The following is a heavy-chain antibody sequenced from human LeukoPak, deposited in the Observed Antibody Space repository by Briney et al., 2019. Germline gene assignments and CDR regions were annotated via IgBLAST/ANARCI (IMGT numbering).Heavy chain of an antibody. CDR1: GYSFTSYW. V-gene: IGHV5-51*01. CDR2: IYPGDSDT. D-gene: IGHD5-18*01. Sequence: GESLKISCKGSGYSFTSYWIGWVRQVPGKGLEWMGIIYPGDSDTRYSPSFQGQVTVSADKSISTAYLQWSSLKASDTAMYYCARQGYSYGYVGDYWGQGTLVTVSS. CDR3: ARQGYSYGYVGDY. J-gene: IGHJ4*02.